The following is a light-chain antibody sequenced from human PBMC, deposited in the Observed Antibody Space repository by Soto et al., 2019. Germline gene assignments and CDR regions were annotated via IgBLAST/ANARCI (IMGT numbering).Light chain of an antibody. Sequence: QSVLTQPPSASGTPGQRVSISCSGSSSNIGRDPVNWYQQLPGAAPKLLIFGDSNRPSGVPDRFSGSKSGTSASLAITGLQADDEADYYCQSSDSRLSGSDVFGTGTKVTVL. CDR2: GDS. CDR3: QSSDSRLSGSDV. V-gene: IGLV1-40*01. J-gene: IGLJ1*01. CDR1: SSNIGRDP.